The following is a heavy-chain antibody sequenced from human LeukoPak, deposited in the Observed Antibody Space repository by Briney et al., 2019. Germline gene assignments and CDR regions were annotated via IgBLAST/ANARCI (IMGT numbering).Heavy chain of an antibody. D-gene: IGHD2-2*01. CDR2: MNPNSGNT. Sequence: ASVTASCKASGYTFTSYDINWVRQATGQGLEWMGWMNPNSGNTGYAQKFQGRVTMTRNTSISTAYMELSSLRSEDTAVYYCARGYSTSRKNRYWFDPWGQGTLVTVSS. J-gene: IGHJ5*02. V-gene: IGHV1-8*01. CDR3: ARGYSTSRKNRYWFDP. CDR1: GYTFTSYD.